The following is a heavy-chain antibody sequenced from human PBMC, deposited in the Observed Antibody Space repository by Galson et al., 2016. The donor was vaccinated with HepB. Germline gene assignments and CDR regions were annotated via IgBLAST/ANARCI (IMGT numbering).Heavy chain of an antibody. Sequence: SLRLSCAASGFTFGDYAMSWFRQAPGKGLEWVAFSRSRVFGGTTEYAASVKGRFTISRDDSKNIAYLQMNSLKTEDTAVYYCTRDANIARRPNFDYWGQGTLVTVSS. D-gene: IGHD6-13*01. V-gene: IGHV3-49*03. CDR1: GFTFGDYA. CDR2: SRSRVFGGTT. CDR3: TRDANIARRPNFDY. J-gene: IGHJ4*02.